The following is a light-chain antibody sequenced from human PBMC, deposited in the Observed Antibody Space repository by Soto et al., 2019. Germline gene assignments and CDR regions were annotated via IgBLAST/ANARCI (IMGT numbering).Light chain of an antibody. Sequence: ALPQPPSASGSPGQSVTISCTGTSSDVGGYTYVSWYQQHPGKAPKLMIYEVSKRPSGVPDRFSGSKSGNTASLTVSGLQAEDEADYYCNSYAGSNNLVFGGGTKLTVL. CDR3: NSYAGSNNLV. J-gene: IGLJ2*01. V-gene: IGLV2-8*01. CDR1: SSDVGGYTY. CDR2: EVS.